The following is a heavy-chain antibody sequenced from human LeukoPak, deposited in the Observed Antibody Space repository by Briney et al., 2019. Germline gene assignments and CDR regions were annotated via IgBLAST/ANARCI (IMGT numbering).Heavy chain of an antibody. CDR2: MYYSGST. CDR3: ARRTGEAVWSDP. V-gene: IGHV4-59*08. Sequence: SETLSLTCTVSGGSISPYYWSWLRQPPGKGLEWIGYMYYSGSTNYNPSLKSRVTISIDTSKNQFSLKLSSVTAADTAVYYCARRTGEAVWSDPWGQGTLVTVS. D-gene: IGHD3-16*01. J-gene: IGHJ5*02. CDR1: GGSISPYY.